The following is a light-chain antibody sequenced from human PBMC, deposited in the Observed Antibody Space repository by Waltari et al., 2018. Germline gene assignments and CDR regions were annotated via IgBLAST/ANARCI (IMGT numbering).Light chain of an antibody. CDR3: NSYTGDRTVV. Sequence: QSALTQPPSVSGSPGQSVTISCTGTSSDIGSYNRVSWYQQPPGTAPKLIIYGVTNRPSGVPDRFSGSKSGNAASLTISGLQAEDEADYYCNSYTGDRTVVFGGGTRLTVL. CDR1: SSDIGSYNR. J-gene: IGLJ2*01. CDR2: GVT. V-gene: IGLV2-18*02.